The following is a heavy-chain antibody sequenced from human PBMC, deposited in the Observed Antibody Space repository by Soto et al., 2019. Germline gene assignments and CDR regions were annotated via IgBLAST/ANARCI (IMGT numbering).Heavy chain of an antibody. J-gene: IGHJ4*02. CDR2: IYYSGST. CDR3: ARGVPSNFDY. Sequence: PSETLSLTCTVSGGSISSGGYYWSWIRQHPGKGLEWIGYIYYSGSTYYNPSLKSRVTISVDTSKNQFSLKLSSVTAADTAVYYCARGVPSNFDYWGQGTLVTVSS. CDR1: GGSISSGGYY. V-gene: IGHV4-31*03.